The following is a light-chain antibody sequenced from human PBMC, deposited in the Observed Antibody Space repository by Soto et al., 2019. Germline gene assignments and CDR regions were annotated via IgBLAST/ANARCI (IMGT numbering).Light chain of an antibody. CDR1: SGHSSYA. CDR2: LNSDGSH. J-gene: IGLJ3*02. Sequence: QLVLTQSPSASASLGASVKLTCTLSSGHSSYAIAWHQQQPEKGPRYLMKLNSDGSHSKGDGIPHRFSGSSSGAERYLTISSLQSEDEADYYCQTWGTGIDGVFGGGTKLTVL. V-gene: IGLV4-69*01. CDR3: QTWGTGIDGV.